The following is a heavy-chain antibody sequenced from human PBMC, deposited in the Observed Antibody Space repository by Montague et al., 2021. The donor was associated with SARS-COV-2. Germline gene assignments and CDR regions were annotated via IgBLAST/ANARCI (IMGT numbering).Heavy chain of an antibody. CDR2: LYYRRSS. CDR1: GDSVSHHF. J-gene: IGHJ4*02. CDR3: VRDPAPSGSGTFYDY. Sequence: SETLSLTCTVSGDSVSHHFWTWTRQPAGKGLEWIGDLYYRRSSSNNPSRRCRVRTAVETSKNQFSLRLSTVTAADTAIYYCVRDPAPSGSGTFYDYWGQGTLDT. D-gene: IGHD1-26*01. V-gene: IGHV4-59*02.